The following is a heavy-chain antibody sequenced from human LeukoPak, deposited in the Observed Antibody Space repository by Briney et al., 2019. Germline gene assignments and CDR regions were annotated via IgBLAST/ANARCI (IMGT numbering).Heavy chain of an antibody. J-gene: IGHJ4*02. CDR2: ISSSGSTM. CDR1: GFTFDDYG. Sequence: GGSLRLSCAASGFTFDDYGMSWVRQAPGEGLEWVSYISSSGSTMYYADSVKGRFTISRDNAKNSLYLQMNSLRAEDTAVYYCARESQYTFDNWGQGTLVTVSS. V-gene: IGHV3-11*01. CDR3: ARESQYTFDN. D-gene: IGHD2-2*02.